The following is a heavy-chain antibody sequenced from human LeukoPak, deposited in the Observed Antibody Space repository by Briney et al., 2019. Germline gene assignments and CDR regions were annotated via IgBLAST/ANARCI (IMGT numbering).Heavy chain of an antibody. J-gene: IGHJ4*02. CDR1: GFTFSSYE. D-gene: IGHD5-18*01. V-gene: IGHV3-48*03. CDR2: ISSSGSTI. CDR3: AKGDTAMVPFDY. Sequence: PGGTLRLSCAASGFTFSSYEMNWVRQAPGKGLEWVSYISSSGSTIYYADSVKGRLTISRDNAKNSLYLQMNSLRAEDTAVYYCAKGDTAMVPFDYWGQGTLVTVSS.